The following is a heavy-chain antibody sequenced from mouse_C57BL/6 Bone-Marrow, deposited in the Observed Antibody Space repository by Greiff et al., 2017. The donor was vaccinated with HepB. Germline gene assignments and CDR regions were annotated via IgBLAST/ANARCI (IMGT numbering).Heavy chain of an antibody. D-gene: IGHD1-3*01. CDR2: IRSKSSNYAT. Sequence: DVKLVESGGGLVQPKGSLKLSCAASGFTFNTYAMHWVRQAPGKGLEWVARIRSKSSNYATYYADSVKDRFTISRDDSQSMLYLQMNNLKTEDTAMYYCVRGDELRYYYAMDYWGQGTSVTVSS. CDR3: VRGDELRYYYAMDY. CDR1: GFTFNTYA. V-gene: IGHV10-3*01. J-gene: IGHJ4*01.